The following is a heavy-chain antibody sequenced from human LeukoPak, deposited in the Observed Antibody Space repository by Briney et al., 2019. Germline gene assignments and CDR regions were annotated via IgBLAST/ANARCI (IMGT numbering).Heavy chain of an antibody. CDR2: IWYDGSNK. V-gene: IGHV3-33*01. Sequence: GGSLRLSCAASGFTFSSHGMHWVRQAPGKGLEWVAVIWYDGSNKYYADSVKGRFTISRDNSKNTLYLQMNSLRAEDTAVYYCARGYGDKASNLYYYYGMDVWGQGTTVTVSS. J-gene: IGHJ6*02. CDR3: ARGYGDKASNLYYYYGMDV. D-gene: IGHD4-17*01. CDR1: GFTFSSHG.